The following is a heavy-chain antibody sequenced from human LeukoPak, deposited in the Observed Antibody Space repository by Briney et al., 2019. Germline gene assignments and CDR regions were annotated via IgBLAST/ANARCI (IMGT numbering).Heavy chain of an antibody. CDR2: ISGSGGNS. Sequence: PGGSLRLSCAASGFTFSRYAMSWVHQAPGKGLEWVSSISGSGGNSYYADSVKGRFTISRDNSKNTLYLQMNSLRAEDTAVYYCAKNYYYDSSGPILPDYWGQGTLATVSS. D-gene: IGHD3-22*01. CDR3: AKNYYYDSSGPILPDY. V-gene: IGHV3-23*01. CDR1: GFTFSRYA. J-gene: IGHJ4*02.